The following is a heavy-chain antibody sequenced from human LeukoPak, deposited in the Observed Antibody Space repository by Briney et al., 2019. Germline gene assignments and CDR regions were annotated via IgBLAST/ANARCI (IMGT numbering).Heavy chain of an antibody. V-gene: IGHV5-51*01. CDR1: GYSFTSYW. J-gene: IGHJ4*02. D-gene: IGHD6-13*01. CDR2: IYPGDSDT. Sequence: GESLKISCKGSGYSFTSYWIGWVRQMTGKGLEWMGIIYPGDSDTRYSPSFQGQVTISADKSISTAYLQWSSLKASDTAMYCCARLIAAAGTPYYFDYWGQGTLVTVSS. CDR3: ARLIAAAGTPYYFDY.